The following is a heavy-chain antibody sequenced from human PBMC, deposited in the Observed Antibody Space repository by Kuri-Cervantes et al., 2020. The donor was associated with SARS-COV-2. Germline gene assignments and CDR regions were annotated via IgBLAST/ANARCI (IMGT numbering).Heavy chain of an antibody. Sequence: GSLRLSCAVSGYSISSGYYWGWIRQPPGKGLEWIGSIYHSGSTYYNPSLKSRVTISVDTSKNQFSLKLSSVTAADTAVYYCARFAYYYDSSGYDDWGQGTLVTVSS. V-gene: IGHV4-38-2*01. CDR2: IYHSGST. D-gene: IGHD3-22*01. CDR3: ARFAYYYDSSGYDD. J-gene: IGHJ4*02. CDR1: GYSISSGYY.